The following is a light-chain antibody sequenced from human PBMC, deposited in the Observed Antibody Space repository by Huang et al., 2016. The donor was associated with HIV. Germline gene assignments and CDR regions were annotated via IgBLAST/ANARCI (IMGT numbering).Light chain of an antibody. V-gene: IGKV1-17*03. CDR3: LQHKNFHAPT. CDR2: GAS. Sequence: DIQLTQSPSAMAASVGDRVIITCRATQDIYNYLDWFQQQPGKAPKRLIYGASSLQTGVPSRFSGSGSGTEFTLTINNLQPEDSATYFCLQHKNFHAPTFGQGTKVEIK. J-gene: IGKJ1*01. CDR1: QDIYNY.